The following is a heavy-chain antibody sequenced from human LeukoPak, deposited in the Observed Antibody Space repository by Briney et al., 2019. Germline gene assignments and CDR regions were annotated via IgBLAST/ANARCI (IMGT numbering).Heavy chain of an antibody. CDR2: IYYSGST. V-gene: IGHV4-59*01. CDR1: GGSISSYY. J-gene: IGHJ3*02. Sequence: SETLSLTCTVSGGSISSYYWSWIRQPPGKGLEWSGYIYYSGSTNYNPSLKSRVTISVDTAKNQFSLKLSSVTAADTAVYYCATYDSSGYQASNAFDIWGQGTMVTVSS. D-gene: IGHD3-22*01. CDR3: ATYDSSGYQASNAFDI.